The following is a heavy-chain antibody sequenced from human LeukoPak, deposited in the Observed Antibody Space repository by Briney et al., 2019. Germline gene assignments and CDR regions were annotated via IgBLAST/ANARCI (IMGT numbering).Heavy chain of an antibody. Sequence: PGGSLRLSCAASGFTFSSYWMHWVRQAPGKGLVWVSRINSDGSSTSYADSVKGRFSISRDNAKNSLYLQMNSLRAEDTAVYYCAKSDSSSWYEFYPWGQGTLVTVSS. CDR2: INSDGSST. D-gene: IGHD6-13*01. CDR3: AKSDSSSWYEFYP. V-gene: IGHV3-74*01. CDR1: GFTFSSYW. J-gene: IGHJ5*02.